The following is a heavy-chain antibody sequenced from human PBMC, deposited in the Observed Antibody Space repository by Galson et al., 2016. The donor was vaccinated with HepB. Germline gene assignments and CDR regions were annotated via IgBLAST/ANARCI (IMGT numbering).Heavy chain of an antibody. V-gene: IGHV3-30*03. CDR2: ISYDGSTQ. CDR1: GFTFNSFA. Sequence: SLRLSCAASGFTFNSFAMHWVRQAPGKGLEWMTLISYDGSTQYYADSVEGRFTISRDNSKNTLYLHMNTVKPDDTAVYYCARSSWFRESFHPLDFWGQGTPVTVSA. CDR3: ARSSWFRESFHPLDF. J-gene: IGHJ4*02. D-gene: IGHD3-10*01.